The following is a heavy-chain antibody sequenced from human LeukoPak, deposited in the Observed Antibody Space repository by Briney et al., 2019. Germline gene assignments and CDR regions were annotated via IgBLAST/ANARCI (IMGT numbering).Heavy chain of an antibody. CDR1: GFTFSSCA. CDR3: AKDPIFSGSYGVFDY. V-gene: IGHV3-23*01. CDR2: IIDSGNSI. J-gene: IGHJ4*02. D-gene: IGHD1-26*01. Sequence: GGSLRLSCAASGFTFSSCAMSWVRQAPGKGLEWVSTIIDSGNSIYYADSAEGRFTISRDNSKNTLYLQMNSLRAGDTAVYYCAKDPIFSGSYGVFDYWGLGTLVAVSS.